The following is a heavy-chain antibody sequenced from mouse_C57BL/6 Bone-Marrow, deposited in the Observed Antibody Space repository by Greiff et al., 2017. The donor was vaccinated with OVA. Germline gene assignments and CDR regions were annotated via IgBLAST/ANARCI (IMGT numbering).Heavy chain of an antibody. CDR2: IYPRSGNT. CDR1: GYTFTSYG. V-gene: IGHV1-81*01. J-gene: IGHJ3*01. D-gene: IGHD3-2*02. Sequence: QVQLQQSGAELARPGASVKLSCKASGYTFTSYGISWEKQRTGQGLEWIGEIYPRSGNTYYNEKFKGKATLTADKSSSTAYMELRSLTSEDSAVYFCARSLDSSATPFAYWGQGTLVTVSA. CDR3: ARSLDSSATPFAY.